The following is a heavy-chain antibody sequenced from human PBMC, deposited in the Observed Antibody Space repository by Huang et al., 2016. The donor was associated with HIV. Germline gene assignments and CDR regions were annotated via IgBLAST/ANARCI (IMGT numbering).Heavy chain of an antibody. D-gene: IGHD5-18*01. CDR3: ARGGGIQLWLLGYYYMDV. Sequence: QVQLGRSGAEVKKPGASVRVYCKAPGYTFSSFGISWVRQAPGQGLEWVGGLSVYNGNTKFAQKFQGRLTMTTDTSTSTAYMELRSLRSDDTAVYYCARGGGIQLWLLGYYYMDVWGNGTTVTVSS. J-gene: IGHJ6*03. V-gene: IGHV1-18*01. CDR1: GYTFSSFG. CDR2: LSVYNGNT.